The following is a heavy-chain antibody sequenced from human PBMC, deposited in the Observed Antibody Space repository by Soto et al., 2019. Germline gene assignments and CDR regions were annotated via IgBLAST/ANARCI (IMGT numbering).Heavy chain of an antibody. D-gene: IGHD2-2*01. CDR1: GFTFSIYW. Sequence: EVQLVESGGGLGQPGGSLRLSCAASGFTFSIYWMTWVRQAPGKGLEWVANIKQDGSEKNYVDSVKGRFTISRDNTKNALYLQMNSLRAEDTAVYYCARDHAMPDYWGQGTLVTVSS. CDR3: ARDHAMPDY. J-gene: IGHJ4*02. CDR2: IKQDGSEK. V-gene: IGHV3-7*05.